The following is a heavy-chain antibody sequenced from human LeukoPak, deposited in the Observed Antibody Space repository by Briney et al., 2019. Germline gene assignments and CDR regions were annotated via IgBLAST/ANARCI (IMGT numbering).Heavy chain of an antibody. J-gene: IGHJ4*02. CDR1: GFTVSSNY. CDR3: ARTFLSGDGYKVGYFDY. Sequence: GGSLRLSCAASGFTVSSNYMSWVRQARGKGPEWVSLIYSSGSTYYTNSVKGRFTISRDNSQNTLYLQMNSLSAEDTAVYYCARTFLSGDGYKVGYFDYWGQGTLVTVSS. V-gene: IGHV3-53*01. CDR2: IYSSGST. D-gene: IGHD5-24*01.